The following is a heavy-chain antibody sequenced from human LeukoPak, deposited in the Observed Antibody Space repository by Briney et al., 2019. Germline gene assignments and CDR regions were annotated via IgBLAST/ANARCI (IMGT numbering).Heavy chain of an antibody. CDR2: IYSGGST. V-gene: IGHV3-53*01. Sequence: GGSLRLSCAASGFTVSSNYMSWVRQAPGKGLEWVSVIYSGGSTYYADSVKGRFTISRDNSKNTLYLQMNSPRAEDTAVYYCARGNTYSSSWSLYYWGQGTLVTVSS. CDR3: ARGNTYSSSWSLYY. J-gene: IGHJ4*02. CDR1: GFTVSSNY. D-gene: IGHD6-13*01.